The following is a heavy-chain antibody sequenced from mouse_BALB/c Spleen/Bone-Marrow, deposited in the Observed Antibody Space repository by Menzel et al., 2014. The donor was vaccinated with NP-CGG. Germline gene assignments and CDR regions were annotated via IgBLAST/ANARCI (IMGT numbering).Heavy chain of an antibody. CDR1: GYTFTSYW. CDR2: IYPGSGST. V-gene: IGHV1S22*01. CDR3: TRGDTTAFDY. J-gene: IGHJ2*01. Sequence: LQQSGSELVRPGASVKLSCKASGYTFTSYWMHWVKQRHGQGLEWIGNIYPGSGSTNYDEKFKSKGTLTVDTSSSTAYMPLSSLTSEDSAVYYCTRGDTTAFDYWGQGTTLTVSS. D-gene: IGHD1-2*01.